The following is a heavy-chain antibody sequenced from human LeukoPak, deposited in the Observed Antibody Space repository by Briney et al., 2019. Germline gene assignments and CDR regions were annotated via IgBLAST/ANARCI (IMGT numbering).Heavy chain of an antibody. J-gene: IGHJ4*02. CDR1: GGTFSSYA. D-gene: IGHD3-10*01. CDR3: ARGGRGGLITSARGVLGRGFQLDY. Sequence: ASVKVSCKASGGTFSSYAISWVRQAPGQGLEWMGGIIPIFGTANYAQKFQGRVTITADKSTSTAYMELSRLRSDDTAVYYCARGGRGGLITSARGVLGRGFQLDYWAQGTLVTVSS. V-gene: IGHV1-69*06. CDR2: IIPIFGTA.